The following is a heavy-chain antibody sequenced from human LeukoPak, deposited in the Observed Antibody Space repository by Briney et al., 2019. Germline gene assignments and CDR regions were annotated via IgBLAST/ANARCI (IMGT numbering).Heavy chain of an antibody. CDR3: AKGSPPYYYDSSGYPEGDWFDP. CDR1: GFTFSSYG. J-gene: IGHJ5*02. CDR2: IRYDGSNK. Sequence: PGGSLRLSCAASGFTFSSYGMHWVRQAPGKGLEWVAFIRYDGSNKYYADSVKGRFTISRDNSKNTLYLQMNSLRAEDTAVYYCAKGSPPYYYDSSGYPEGDWFDPWGQGTLVTVSS. V-gene: IGHV3-30*02. D-gene: IGHD3-22*01.